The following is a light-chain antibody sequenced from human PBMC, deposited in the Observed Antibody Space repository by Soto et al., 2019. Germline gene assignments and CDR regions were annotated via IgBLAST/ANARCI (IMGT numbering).Light chain of an antibody. CDR2: KTS. CDR1: QSISSW. CDR3: QYYNNYSCT. V-gene: IGKV1-5*03. J-gene: IGKJ1*01. Sequence: DIQLTQSPSTLSASVGDRVTITCRASQSISSWLAWYQQKPGKAPKFLIYKTSNLESGVPSRFSGSGSGTDFTLTISSLQPDDFATYYFQYYNNYSCTFGQGTKVEIK.